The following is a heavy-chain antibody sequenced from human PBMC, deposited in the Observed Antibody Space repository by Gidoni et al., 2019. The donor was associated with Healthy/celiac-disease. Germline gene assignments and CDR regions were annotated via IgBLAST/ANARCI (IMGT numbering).Heavy chain of an antibody. CDR1: GGSFSGYY. CDR2: INHSGST. J-gene: IGHJ5*02. V-gene: IGHV4-34*01. D-gene: IGHD5-12*01. CDR3: ARGAGMATILRGGWFDP. Sequence: QVQLQQRGAGLLTPSETLSLTCAVYGGSFSGYYWSWIRQPPGKGLEWIGEINHSGSTNYNPSLKSRVTISVDTSKNQFSLKLSSVTAADTAVYYCARGAGMATILRGGWFDPWGQGTLVTVSS.